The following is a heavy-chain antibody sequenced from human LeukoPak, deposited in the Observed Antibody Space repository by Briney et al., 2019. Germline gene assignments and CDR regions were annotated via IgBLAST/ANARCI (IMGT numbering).Heavy chain of an antibody. J-gene: IGHJ4*02. CDR3: VREGKCYLGSGSPDY. Sequence: PSETLSLTCTVSGGSISSYYWSWIRQPPGKGLEWIGYIYYSGSTNYNPSLKSRVTISVDTSKNQFSLKLSSVTAADTAVYYCVREGKCYLGSGSPDYWGQGTLVTVSS. CDR1: GGSISSYY. D-gene: IGHD3-10*01. V-gene: IGHV4-59*01. CDR2: IYYSGST.